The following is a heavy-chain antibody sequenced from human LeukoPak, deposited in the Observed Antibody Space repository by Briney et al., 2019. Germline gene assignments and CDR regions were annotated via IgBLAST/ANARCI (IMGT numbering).Heavy chain of an antibody. J-gene: IGHJ6*03. CDR1: GGTFSSYA. V-gene: IGHV1-2*04. CDR3: ARDQGDYSLDV. CDR2: INPNSGGT. Sequence: EASVKVSCKASGGTFSSYAISWVRQAPGQGLEWMGWINPNSGGTNYAQKFQGWVTMTRDTSISTAYMELSRLRSDDTAVYYCARDQGDYSLDVWGQGTTVTVSS.